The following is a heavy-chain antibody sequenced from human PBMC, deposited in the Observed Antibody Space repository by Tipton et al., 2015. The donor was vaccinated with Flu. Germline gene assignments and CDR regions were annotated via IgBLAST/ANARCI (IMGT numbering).Heavy chain of an antibody. CDR3: AKLVRSGNYFDY. J-gene: IGHJ4*02. V-gene: IGHV3-66*02. D-gene: IGHD2-15*01. CDR2: IYSGGST. Sequence: SLRLSCAASGFTVSSNYMSWVRQAPGKGLEWVSLIYSGGSTYYADSVKGRFTISRDNSQNTPYLQMNSLRVDDTAVYYCAKLVRSGNYFDYWGQGTLVTVSS. CDR1: GFTVSSNY.